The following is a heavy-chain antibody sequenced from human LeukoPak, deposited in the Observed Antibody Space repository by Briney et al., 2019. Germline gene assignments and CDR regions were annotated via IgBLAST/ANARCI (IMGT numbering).Heavy chain of an antibody. Sequence: SGPTLVNPTQTLTLTCTFSGFSLNTRTVGVGWFRQPPGKALEWLAVIYGDDYKRYSPSLESRLTITKDTFINQVVLTMTNMDPVDTATYFCVHRGGRDGYNFNCWGQGTLVSVSS. CDR2: IYGDDYK. CDR1: GFSLNTRTVG. V-gene: IGHV2-5*02. J-gene: IGHJ4*02. CDR3: VHRGGRDGYNFNC. D-gene: IGHD5-24*01.